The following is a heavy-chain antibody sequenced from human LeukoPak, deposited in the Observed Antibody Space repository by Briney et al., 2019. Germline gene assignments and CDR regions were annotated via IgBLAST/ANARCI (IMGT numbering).Heavy chain of an antibody. CDR2: IYYSGST. Sequence: SETLSLTCTVSGGSISTSYWSWLRQSPGKGLEWIGYIYYSGSTNYNPSLESRVTISVDTSKNQFSLKLSSVTAADTAVYYCAKDGINYYDISGYDIWGQGTLVTVSS. V-gene: IGHV4-59*01. J-gene: IGHJ4*02. D-gene: IGHD3-22*01. CDR3: AKDGINYYDISGYDI. CDR1: GGSISTSY.